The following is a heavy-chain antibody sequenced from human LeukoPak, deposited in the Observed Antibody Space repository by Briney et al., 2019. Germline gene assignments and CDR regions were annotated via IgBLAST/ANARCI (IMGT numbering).Heavy chain of an antibody. J-gene: IGHJ4*02. Sequence: SVKVSCKASGGTFSSYAISWVRQAPGQGLEWMGRIIPILGIANFAQKFQGRVTITADKSTSTAYMELSSLRSEDTAVYYCARDLVVPAAIVPYFDYWGQGTLVTVSS. V-gene: IGHV1-69*04. CDR2: IIPILGIA. CDR1: GGTFSSYA. CDR3: ARDLVVPAAIVPYFDY. D-gene: IGHD2-2*02.